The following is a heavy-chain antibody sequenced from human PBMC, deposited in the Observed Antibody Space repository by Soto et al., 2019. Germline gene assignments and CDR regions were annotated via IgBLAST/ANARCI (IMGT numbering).Heavy chain of an antibody. CDR1: GGSISSCDYY. D-gene: IGHD3-22*01. CDR2: IYYSGGT. V-gene: IGHV4-30-4*01. Sequence: QVQLQESGPGLVKPSQTLSLTCTVSGGSISSCDYYWSWIRQPPGKGLEWIGYIYYSGGTYYNPSLMIRVTISVDTSKNQVTLKLSSVTAADTAVYYCARDGYDSSAQGAFDIRGQGTMVTVSS. J-gene: IGHJ3*02. CDR3: ARDGYDSSAQGAFDI.